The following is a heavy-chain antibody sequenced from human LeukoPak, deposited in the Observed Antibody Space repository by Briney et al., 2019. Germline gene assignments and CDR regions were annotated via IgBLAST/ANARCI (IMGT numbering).Heavy chain of an antibody. CDR1: GFTFSSYG. Sequence: PGGSLRLSCAASGFTFSSYGMHWVRQAPGKGLEWVAVIWYAGSNEYYADSVKGRFTISRDNSKNTLYLQMNSLRAEDTAVYYCATQRSYYYYYMDVWGKGTTVTVSS. J-gene: IGHJ6*03. V-gene: IGHV3-33*01. CDR3: ATQRSYYYYYMDV. CDR2: IWYAGSNE.